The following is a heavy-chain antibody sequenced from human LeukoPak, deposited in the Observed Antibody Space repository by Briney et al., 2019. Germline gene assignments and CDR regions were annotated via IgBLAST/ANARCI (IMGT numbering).Heavy chain of an antibody. CDR2: ISGSTGST. CDR1: GFTFSNYA. CDR3: ARDRSLTATTSAFNI. D-gene: IGHD1-20*01. J-gene: IGHJ3*02. Sequence: GGSLRLSCAASGFTFSNYAMNWVRQAPGKGLEWVSLISGSTGSTYYADSVKGRFSISRDNAKNTLYLQMNSLRAEDTAVYYCARDRSLTATTSAFNIWGQGTVVTVSS. V-gene: IGHV3-23*01.